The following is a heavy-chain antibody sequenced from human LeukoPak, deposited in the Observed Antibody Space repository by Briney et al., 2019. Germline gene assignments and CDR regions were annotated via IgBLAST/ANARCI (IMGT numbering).Heavy chain of an antibody. CDR3: ARPNIPYYYDSSGYYYGWAFDI. V-gene: IGHV3-23*01. CDR2: ISGSGGST. Sequence: GGSLRLPCAASGFTFSSYAMSWVRQAPGKGLEWVSAISGSGGSTYYADSVKGRFTISRDNSKNTLYLQMNSLRAEDTAVYYCARPNIPYYYDSSGYYYGWAFDIWGQGTMDTVSS. J-gene: IGHJ3*02. D-gene: IGHD3-22*01. CDR1: GFTFSSYA.